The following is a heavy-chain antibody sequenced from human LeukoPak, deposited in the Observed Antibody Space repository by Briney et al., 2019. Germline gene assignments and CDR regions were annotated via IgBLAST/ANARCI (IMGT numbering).Heavy chain of an antibody. J-gene: IGHJ3*02. CDR1: GGSISSSSYY. CDR3: ARHSPFYYGSNAFDI. V-gene: IGHV4-39*01. Sequence: PSETLSLTCTVSGGSISSSSYYWGWIRQPPGKGLEWIGSIYYSGSTYYNPSLKSRVTISVDTSKNQFSLKLSSVTAADTAVYYCARHSPFYYGSNAFDIWGQGTMVTVSS. D-gene: IGHD3-10*01. CDR2: IYYSGST.